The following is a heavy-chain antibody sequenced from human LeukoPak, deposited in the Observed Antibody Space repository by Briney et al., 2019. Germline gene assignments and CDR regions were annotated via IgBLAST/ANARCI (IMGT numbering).Heavy chain of an antibody. CDR2: IYYTGRT. J-gene: IGHJ4*02. CDR1: GGSVSSGDYY. Sequence: SETLSLTCTVSGGSVSSGDYYWRWIRQPPGKGLEWIGYIYYTGRTHYNPSLKSRVSISADTSKNQFSLQLSSVTAADTAVYYCARRSRTGSYTFDYWGQGTLVTVSS. CDR3: ARRSRTGSYTFDY. D-gene: IGHD3/OR15-3a*01. V-gene: IGHV4-30-4*01.